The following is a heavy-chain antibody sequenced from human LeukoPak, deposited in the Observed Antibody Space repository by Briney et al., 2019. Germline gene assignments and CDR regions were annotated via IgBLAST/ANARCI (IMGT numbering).Heavy chain of an antibody. J-gene: IGHJ3*02. Sequence: GESLKISCKGSGYSFTSYWIGWVLQMPGKGLEWMVIIYPGDSDTRYSPSFQGQVTISADKSISTAYLQWSSLKASDTAMYYCARREPRHAFDIWGQGTMVTVSS. D-gene: IGHD1-14*01. V-gene: IGHV5-51*01. CDR3: ARREPRHAFDI. CDR1: GYSFTSYW. CDR2: IYPGDSDT.